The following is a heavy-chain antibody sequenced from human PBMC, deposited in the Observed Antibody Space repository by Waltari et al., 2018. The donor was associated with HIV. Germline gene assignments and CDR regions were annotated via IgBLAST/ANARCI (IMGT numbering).Heavy chain of an antibody. CDR2: INEDVSAR. V-gene: IGHV3-7*03. J-gene: IGHJ4*02. CDR3: ARAEI. CDR1: GFTFNRLW. Sequence: EMQLVQSGGGLVQPGGSLRLSCAASGFTFNRLWMSWVRQAPGKGLEWVANINEDVSARAYVASVRGRFTISRDNAKNLLYLQMNSLRAEDTAVYYCARAEIWGQGTVVTVSS.